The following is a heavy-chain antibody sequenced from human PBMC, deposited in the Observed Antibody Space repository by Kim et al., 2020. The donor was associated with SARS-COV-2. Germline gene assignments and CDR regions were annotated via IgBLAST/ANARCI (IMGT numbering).Heavy chain of an antibody. V-gene: IGHV3-23*01. J-gene: IGHJ4*02. CDR2: ISGSGGST. CDR1: GFMFSDYV. D-gene: IGHD3-10*01. CDR3: ALWSPYYFDT. Sequence: GGSLRLSCGASGFMFSDYVMTWVRQAPGKGLEWVSAISGSGGSTNYADSVEGRFTMSRDNPRNTVYLQMNNLRADDTAVYYCALWSPYYFDTWGQGTLVTVSS.